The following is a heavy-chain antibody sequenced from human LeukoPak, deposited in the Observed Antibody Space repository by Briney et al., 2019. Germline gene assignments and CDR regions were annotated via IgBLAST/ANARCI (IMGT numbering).Heavy chain of an antibody. CDR3: SKEGSDDYYFDF. D-gene: IGHD1-26*01. Sequence: PGGSLRLSCAASGFTFSSYGMSWARQAPGKGLEWVSAISSTGGNTYYADSARGRFTISRDQSKNTVYLQMNSLRAEDTAVYYCSKEGSDDYYFDFWGQGTLVTVSS. V-gene: IGHV3-23*01. J-gene: IGHJ4*02. CDR1: GFTFSSYG. CDR2: ISSTGGNT.